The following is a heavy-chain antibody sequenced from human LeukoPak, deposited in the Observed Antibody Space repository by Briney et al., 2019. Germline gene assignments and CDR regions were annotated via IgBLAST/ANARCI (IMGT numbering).Heavy chain of an antibody. CDR3: ARGTWVVTALNWFDP. D-gene: IGHD2-21*02. V-gene: IGHV1-69*05. Sequence: SVKVSCKASGGTFISYAISWVRQAPGQGLEWMGGIIPIFGTANYAQKFQGRVTMTRDTSTSTVYMELSSLRSEDTAVYYCARGTWVVTALNWFDPWGQGTLVTVSS. CDR2: IIPIFGTA. J-gene: IGHJ5*02. CDR1: GGTFISYA.